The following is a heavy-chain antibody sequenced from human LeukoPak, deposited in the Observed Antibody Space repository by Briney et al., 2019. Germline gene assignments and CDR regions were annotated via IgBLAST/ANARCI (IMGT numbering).Heavy chain of an antibody. CDR2: ISGSGGST. Sequence: GSLRLSCAASGFTFSSYAMSWVRQAPGKGLEWVSAISGSGGSTYYADSVKGRFTISRDNSNNTLYLQMNSLRAEDTAVYYCAKDPIYGDYPRFFDYWGQGTLVTVSS. J-gene: IGHJ4*02. CDR3: AKDPIYGDYPRFFDY. V-gene: IGHV3-23*01. D-gene: IGHD4-17*01. CDR1: GFTFSSYA.